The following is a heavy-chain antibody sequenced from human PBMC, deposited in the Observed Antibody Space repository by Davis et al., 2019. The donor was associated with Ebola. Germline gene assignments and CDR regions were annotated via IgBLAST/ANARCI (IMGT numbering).Heavy chain of an antibody. D-gene: IGHD3-22*01. CDR3: VRGNSGYGNFDY. V-gene: IGHV3-74*01. CDR1: GFTFSAYW. CDR2: IYSVT. J-gene: IGHJ4*02. Sequence: HTGGSLRLSCTASGFTFSAYWMHWVRQAPGKGLVWVSRIYSVTNYADSVKGRFTISRDNAKNTLYLQMDGLRDDDTAVYYCVRGNSGYGNFDYWGQGTLVTVSS.